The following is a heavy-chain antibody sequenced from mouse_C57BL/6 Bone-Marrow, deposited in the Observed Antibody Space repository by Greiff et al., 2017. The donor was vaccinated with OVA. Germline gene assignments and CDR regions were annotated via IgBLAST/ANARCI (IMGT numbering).Heavy chain of an antibody. Sequence: QVHVKQPGAELVKPGASVKLSCKASGYTFTSYWMQWVKQRPGQGLEWIGEIDPSDSYTNYNQKFKGKATLTVDTSSSTAYMQLSSLTSEDSAVYYCARLGYWGQGTSVTVSS. CDR1: GYTFTSYW. V-gene: IGHV1-50*01. CDR2: IDPSDSYT. J-gene: IGHJ4*01. CDR3: ARLGY.